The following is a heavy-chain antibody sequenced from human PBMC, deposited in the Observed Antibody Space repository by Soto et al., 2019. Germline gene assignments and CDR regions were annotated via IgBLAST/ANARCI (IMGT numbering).Heavy chain of an antibody. CDR3: AREGYYSGFDY. Sequence: GGSLRLSFATSVLTFSRYSMNWVRQAPGKGLEWVSYISDGGHVSHADSVKGRFTISRDNAKNSLYLQMDSLRDEDMALYYCAREGYYSGFDYWGQGTLVTVSS. CDR2: ISDGGHV. CDR1: VLTFSRYS. V-gene: IGHV3-48*02. D-gene: IGHD1-26*01. J-gene: IGHJ4*02.